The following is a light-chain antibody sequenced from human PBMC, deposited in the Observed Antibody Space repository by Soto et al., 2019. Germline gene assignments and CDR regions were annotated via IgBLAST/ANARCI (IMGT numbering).Light chain of an antibody. Sequence: QSALTQPASVSGSPGQSITISCTGSSSDIGAYNYVSSYQQHPGKAPKLMIYDVSNRPSGVSYRFSGSKSGSTASLTISGLQVEDEADYYCSSYTISRIRVFGGGTQLTVL. CDR3: SSYTISRIRV. J-gene: IGLJ3*02. V-gene: IGLV2-14*01. CDR2: DVS. CDR1: SSDIGAYNY.